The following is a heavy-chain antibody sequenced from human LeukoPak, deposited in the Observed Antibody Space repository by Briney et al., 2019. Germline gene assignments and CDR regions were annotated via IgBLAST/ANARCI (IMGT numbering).Heavy chain of an antibody. V-gene: IGHV4-39*07. D-gene: IGHD5-24*01. CDR3: ARVGEGMATILVDY. CDR1: GGSISSSSYY. Sequence: SETLSLTCTVSGGSISSSSYYWGWIRQPPGKGLEWIGCIYYSGSTYYNPSLKSRVTISVDTSKNQFSLKLSSVTAADTAVYYCARVGEGMATILVDYWGQGTLVTVSS. CDR2: IYYSGST. J-gene: IGHJ4*02.